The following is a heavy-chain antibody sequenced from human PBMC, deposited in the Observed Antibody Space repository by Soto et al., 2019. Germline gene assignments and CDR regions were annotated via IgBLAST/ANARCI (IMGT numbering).Heavy chain of an antibody. D-gene: IGHD6-19*01. J-gene: IGHJ4*02. V-gene: IGHV4-59*01. CDR3: ASSGDRSGWRTPYYFDF. CDR2: IYYSGST. CDR1: GGSISSYY. Sequence: PSETLSLTCTVSGGSISSYYWSWIRQPPGKGLEWIGYIYYSGSTNYNPSLKSRVTISVDTSKNQFSLKLSSVTAADTAVYYCASSGDRSGWRTPYYFDFWGQGALVSVSS.